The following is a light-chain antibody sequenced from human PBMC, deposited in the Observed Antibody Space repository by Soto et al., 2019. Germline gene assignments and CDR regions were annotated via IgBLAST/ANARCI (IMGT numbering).Light chain of an antibody. V-gene: IGKV3-20*01. CDR3: QQYGSSPPIT. Sequence: EILLTQSPGTLSLSPGARATFACSAIQSVISTYLAWYQQKPGQAPRLLIYGASSRPGGIPDRFSGSGSGTDFTLTIPRLEPEDFAVYYCQQYGSSPPITFGQGTRLEIK. J-gene: IGKJ5*01. CDR2: GAS. CDR1: QSVISTY.